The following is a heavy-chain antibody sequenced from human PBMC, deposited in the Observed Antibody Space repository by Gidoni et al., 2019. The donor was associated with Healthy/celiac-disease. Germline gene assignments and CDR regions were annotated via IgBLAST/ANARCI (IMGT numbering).Heavy chain of an antibody. CDR3: ARLVAVVGVVRV. J-gene: IGHJ4*02. D-gene: IGHD3-3*01. Sequence: QLQLQESGPGLVNPSETLSLTCTVSGGSISSSSYYWGWIRQPPGKGLEWIGSIYYSGSTYYNPSLKSRVTISVDTSKNQFSLKLSSVTAADTAVYYCARLVAVVGVVRVWGQGTLVTVSS. V-gene: IGHV4-39*01. CDR2: IYYSGST. CDR1: GGSISSSSYY.